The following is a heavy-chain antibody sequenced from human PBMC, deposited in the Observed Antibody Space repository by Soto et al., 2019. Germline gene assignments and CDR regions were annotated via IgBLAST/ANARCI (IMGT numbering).Heavy chain of an antibody. CDR3: AKDKGRTAIDY. CDR2: IANDGRSE. Sequence: QVQLVESGGGVVQPGRSLRLSCAASGLTFSAAGMHWVRQAPGKGLKWVAFIANDGRSESYADSVKGRFTISRDNSQNRLYLQMNGLRAEDTAVYYCAKDKGRTAIDYWGQGTLVSVSS. CDR1: GLTFSAAG. V-gene: IGHV3-30*18. J-gene: IGHJ4*02.